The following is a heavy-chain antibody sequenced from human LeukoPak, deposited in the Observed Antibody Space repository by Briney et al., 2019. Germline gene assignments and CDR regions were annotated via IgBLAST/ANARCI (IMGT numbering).Heavy chain of an antibody. Sequence: PSETLSLTCTVSGGSISSYYWSWIRQPPGKGLEWIGYIYYSGSTNYNPSLKSRVTISVDTSKNQFSLKLSSVTAADTAVYYCARHGDYYDSSGYYYPTPFDYWGQGTLVTVSS. CDR3: ARHGDYYDSSGYYYPTPFDY. CDR2: IYYSGST. D-gene: IGHD3-22*01. J-gene: IGHJ4*02. V-gene: IGHV4-59*08. CDR1: GGSISSYY.